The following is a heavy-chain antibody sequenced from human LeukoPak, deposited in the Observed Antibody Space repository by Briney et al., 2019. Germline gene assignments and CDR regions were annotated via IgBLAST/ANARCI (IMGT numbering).Heavy chain of an antibody. J-gene: IGHJ4*02. CDR3: ARFGTSSPRFFDQ. CDR1: GGSISAYY. Sequence: SETLSLTCTVPGGSISAYYWSWIRQPPGKGLEWIGYIHYSGTTNYYPSLKSRVTIALDTSKNQFSLQLNSVTAADTAVYYCARFGTSSPRFFDQWGQGTLVTVSS. V-gene: IGHV4-59*01. CDR2: IHYSGTT. D-gene: IGHD6-6*01.